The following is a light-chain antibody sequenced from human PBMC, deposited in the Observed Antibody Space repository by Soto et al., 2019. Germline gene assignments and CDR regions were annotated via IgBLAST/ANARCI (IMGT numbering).Light chain of an antibody. CDR2: GAS. CDR3: QQRGNWPRT. V-gene: IGKV3D-20*02. J-gene: IGKJ1*01. Sequence: ETVLTQSPGTLSLSPGETATLSCRASQTVTTNYLAWYQQKPDQAPRLLIYGASSRATGIPDRFSGSGSGTDFTLTISRLEPEDFAVYYCQQRGNWPRTFGQGTKVEIK. CDR1: QTVTTNY.